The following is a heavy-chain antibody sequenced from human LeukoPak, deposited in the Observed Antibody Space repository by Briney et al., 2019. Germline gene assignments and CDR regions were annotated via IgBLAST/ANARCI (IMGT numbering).Heavy chain of an antibody. Sequence: ASVKVSCKASGFTFTDYYIHWVRQAPGQGLEWMGSIHPKSGGTKYAQKFQGRVTVTRDTAISAAYMELSRLKSDDTAVYYCARDPPAAGSTEFDFWGQGTLVTVSS. J-gene: IGHJ4*02. CDR2: IHPKSGGT. D-gene: IGHD6-13*01. V-gene: IGHV1-2*02. CDR1: GFTFTDYY. CDR3: ARDPPAAGSTEFDF.